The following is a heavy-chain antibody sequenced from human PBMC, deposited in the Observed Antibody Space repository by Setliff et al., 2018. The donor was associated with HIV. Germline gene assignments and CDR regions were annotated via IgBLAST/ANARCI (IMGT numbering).Heavy chain of an antibody. Sequence: GGSLRLSCAASGFSFSDYYMTWVRQAPGRGLEWVSYITSSGTTTLYGDSMRGRFTASRDNAESSMFLQMNNLRAEDTAVYYCAIIRVNGSPYWGQGTPVTVSS. V-gene: IGHV3-11*04. CDR1: GFSFSDYY. D-gene: IGHD3-10*01. CDR3: AIIRVNGSPY. J-gene: IGHJ4*02. CDR2: ITSSGTTT.